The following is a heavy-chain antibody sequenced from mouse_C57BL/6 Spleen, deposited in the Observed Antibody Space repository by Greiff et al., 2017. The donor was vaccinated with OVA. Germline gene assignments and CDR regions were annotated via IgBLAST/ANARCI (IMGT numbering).Heavy chain of an antibody. CDR3: AREGDDYDAGSYFDY. Sequence: EVQVVESGGGLVKPGGSLKLSCAASGFTFSSYTMSWVRQTPEKRLEWVATISGGGGNTYYPDSVKGRFTISRDNAKNTLYLQMSSLRSEDTALYYCAREGDDYDAGSYFDYWGQGTTLTVSS. CDR2: ISGGGGNT. D-gene: IGHD2-4*01. CDR1: GFTFSSYT. V-gene: IGHV5-9*01. J-gene: IGHJ2*01.